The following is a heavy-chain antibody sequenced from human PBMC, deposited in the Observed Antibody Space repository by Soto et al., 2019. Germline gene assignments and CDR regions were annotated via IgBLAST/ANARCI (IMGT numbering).Heavy chain of an antibody. CDR2: ISAYNGNT. J-gene: IGHJ6*02. D-gene: IGHD2-2*01. CDR1: GYTFTSYG. Sequence: QVQLVQSGAEVKKPGASVKVSCKASGYTFTSYGISWVRQAPGQGLEWMGWISAYNGNTNYAQKLQGRVTMTTDTSTSTAYMELRRLRSDDTAVYYCAREGYCSSPSCSRYYYYYGMDVWGQGTTVTVSS. CDR3: AREGYCSSPSCSRYYYYYGMDV. V-gene: IGHV1-18*01.